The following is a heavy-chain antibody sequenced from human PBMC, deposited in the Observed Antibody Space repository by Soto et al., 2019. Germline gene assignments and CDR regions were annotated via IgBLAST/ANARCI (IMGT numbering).Heavy chain of an antibody. CDR2: ISWNSGSI. Sequence: SLRLSCAASGFTFDDYAMHWVRQAPGKGLEWVSGISWNSGSIGYADSVKGRFTISRDNAKNSLYLQMNSLRAEDTALYYCAKATYYYYYGMDVWGQGTTVTVSS. V-gene: IGHV3-9*01. J-gene: IGHJ6*02. CDR1: GFTFDDYA. CDR3: AKATYYYYYGMDV.